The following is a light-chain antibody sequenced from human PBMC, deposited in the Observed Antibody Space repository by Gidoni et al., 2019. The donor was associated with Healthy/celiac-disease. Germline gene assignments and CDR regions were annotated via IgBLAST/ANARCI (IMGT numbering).Light chain of an antibody. J-gene: IGLJ2*01. CDR3: SSYAGSNVV. CDR2: EVS. V-gene: IGLV2-8*01. Sequence: QSALTQPPSASESPGQSVTISCTGTSSDVGGYNSVSWYQQHPGKAPKLMIYEVSKRPSGVPDRFSGSKSGNTASLTVSGLQAEDEADYYCSSYAGSNVVFGGGTKLTVL. CDR1: SSDVGGYNS.